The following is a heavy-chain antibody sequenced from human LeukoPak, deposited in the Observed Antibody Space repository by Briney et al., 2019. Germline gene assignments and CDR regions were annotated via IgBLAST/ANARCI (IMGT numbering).Heavy chain of an antibody. CDR1: VASITYYY. CDR2: IYYSGST. Sequence: SETLSLTCTVSVASITYYYGNWIRRLPGKGLEWIGYIYYSGSTNYNPSLTSRVTMSIDTSNNQFSLKLTSVTAADTAIYYCARHGARGQPFDYWGQGILVTVSS. D-gene: IGHD1-26*01. CDR3: ARHGARGQPFDY. V-gene: IGHV4-59*08. J-gene: IGHJ4*02.